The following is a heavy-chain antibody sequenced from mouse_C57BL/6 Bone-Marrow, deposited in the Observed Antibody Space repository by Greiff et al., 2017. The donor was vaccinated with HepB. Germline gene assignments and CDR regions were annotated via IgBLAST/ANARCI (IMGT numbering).Heavy chain of an antibody. CDR3: ARKSDGYTTYFDV. CDR1: GFSLTSYG. J-gene: IGHJ1*03. D-gene: IGHD2-3*01. CDR2: IWSGGST. Sequence: QVQLQQSGPGLVQPSQSLSITCTVSGFSLTSYGVHWVRQSPGKGLEWLGVIWSGGSTDYNAAFISRLSISKDNSKSQVFFKMNSLQADDTAIYYCARKSDGYTTYFDVWGTGTTVTVSS. V-gene: IGHV2-2*01.